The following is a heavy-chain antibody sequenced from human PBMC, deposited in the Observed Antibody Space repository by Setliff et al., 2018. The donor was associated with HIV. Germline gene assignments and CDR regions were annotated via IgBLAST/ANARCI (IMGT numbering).Heavy chain of an antibody. CDR1: GFTFSSYW. D-gene: IGHD2-2*01. CDR3: ARQISFGLAPDDGSRSGFEYFDY. V-gene: IGHV3-7*01. J-gene: IGHJ4*02. Sequence: GSLRLSCAASGFTFSSYWMSWVRQAPGKGLEWVANIKQDGSEKYYVDSVKGRFTISRDNAKNSLYLQMSGLRAEDTAVYYCARQISFGLAPDDGSRSGFEYFDYWGQGTLVTVSS. CDR2: IKQDGSEK.